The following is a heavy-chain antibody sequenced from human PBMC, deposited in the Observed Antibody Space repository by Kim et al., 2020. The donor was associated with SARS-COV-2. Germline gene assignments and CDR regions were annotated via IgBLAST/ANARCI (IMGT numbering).Heavy chain of an antibody. D-gene: IGHD3-9*01. CDR3: AKDRYYDILTGYPREFDY. J-gene: IGHJ4*02. V-gene: IGHV3-23*01. Sequence: KGRFTISRDNSKDTLYLQMNSLRAEDTAVYYCAKDRYYDILTGYPREFDYWGQGTLVTVSS.